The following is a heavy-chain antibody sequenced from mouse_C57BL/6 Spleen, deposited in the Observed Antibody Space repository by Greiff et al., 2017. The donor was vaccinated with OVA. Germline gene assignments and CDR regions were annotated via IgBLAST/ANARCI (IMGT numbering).Heavy chain of an antibody. CDR3: TRGWLRHYFDY. J-gene: IGHJ2*01. Sequence: EVKLVESGGGLVKPGGSLKLSCAASGFTFSDYGMHWVRQAQEKGLEWVAYISSGSSTIYYEDTVKGRFTVSRDNAKNTLFLQMTSLRSEDTSSYCCTRGWLRHYFDYWGQGTTLTVSS. D-gene: IGHD2-2*01. CDR2: ISSGSSTI. V-gene: IGHV5-17*01. CDR1: GFTFSDYG.